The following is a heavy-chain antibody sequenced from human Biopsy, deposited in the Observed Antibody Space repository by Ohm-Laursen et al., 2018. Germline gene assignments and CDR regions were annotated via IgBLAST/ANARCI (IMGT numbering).Heavy chain of an antibody. Sequence: TLSLTCTVSGYSISSGGNYWRWIRQFPGKGLEWIAYIYHTGSTYYNPSLKSRLSIAIDTSKNQFSVSLRSVTAADTAVYYCARADMVTTIVDYWGQGTLVTVSS. CDR2: IYHTGST. J-gene: IGHJ4*02. V-gene: IGHV4-31*03. CDR1: GYSISSGGNY. CDR3: ARADMVTTIVDY. D-gene: IGHD5-12*01.